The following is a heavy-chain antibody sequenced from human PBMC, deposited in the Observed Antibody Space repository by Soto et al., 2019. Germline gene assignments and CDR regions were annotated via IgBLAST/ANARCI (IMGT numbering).Heavy chain of an antibody. Sequence: GASLKVSCKASGYTFTSYAMHWVRQAPGQRLEWMGWINAGNGNTKYSQKFQGRVTITRDTSASTAYMELSSLRSEDTAVYYCARDRQQQPYYYYYGMDVWGQGTTVTVSS. J-gene: IGHJ6*02. CDR2: INAGNGNT. CDR3: ARDRQQQPYYYYYGMDV. CDR1: GYTFTSYA. V-gene: IGHV1-3*01. D-gene: IGHD6-13*01.